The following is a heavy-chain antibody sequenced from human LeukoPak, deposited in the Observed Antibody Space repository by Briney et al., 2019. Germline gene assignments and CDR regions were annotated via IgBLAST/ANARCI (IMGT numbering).Heavy chain of an antibody. D-gene: IGHD3-9*01. V-gene: IGHV3-48*03. CDR3: ARGPYTYYEILTGYYKY. J-gene: IGHJ4*02. Sequence: GGSLRLSCAASRFTFSSYEMNWVRQAPGKGLEWVSYISSSGSTIYYADSVKGRFTISRDNAKNSLYMQMDSLRAEDTAVYYCARGPYTYYEILTGYYKYWGQGTLVTVSS. CDR1: RFTFSSYE. CDR2: ISSSGSTI.